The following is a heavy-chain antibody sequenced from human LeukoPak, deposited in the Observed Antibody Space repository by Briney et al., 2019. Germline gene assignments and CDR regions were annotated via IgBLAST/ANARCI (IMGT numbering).Heavy chain of an antibody. Sequence: SETLSLTCTVSGGSISSYYWSWIRQPAGKVLEWIGRLYTSGSTNYNPSLKSRVTMSVDKSKNQFSLKLSSVTAADTAVYYCARDGSGWYQYYFDYWGQGTLLTVSS. V-gene: IGHV4-4*07. CDR2: LYTSGST. CDR3: ARDGSGWYQYYFDY. D-gene: IGHD6-19*01. CDR1: GGSISSYY. J-gene: IGHJ4*02.